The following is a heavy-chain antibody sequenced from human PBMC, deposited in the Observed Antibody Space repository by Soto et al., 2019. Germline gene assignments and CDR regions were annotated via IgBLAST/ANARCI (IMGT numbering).Heavy chain of an antibody. D-gene: IGHD2-2*01. J-gene: IGHJ6*02. CDR2: IIPIFGTA. CDR1: GGTFSSYA. CDR3: AVVLVPAAPPLYYYYGMDG. Sequence: SVKVSCKASGGTFSSYAISWVRQDPGQGLEWMGGIIPIFGTANYAQKFQGRVTITADKSTSTAHMELSSLRSENTTVYYCAVVLVPAAPPLYYYYGMDGWGQGTTVTIAS. V-gene: IGHV1-69*06.